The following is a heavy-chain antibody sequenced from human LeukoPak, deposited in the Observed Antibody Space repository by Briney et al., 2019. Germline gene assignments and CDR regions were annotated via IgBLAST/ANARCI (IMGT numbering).Heavy chain of an antibody. Sequence: ASVKVSCKTSVYTFTDYYIHWVRQAPGQGLEWMRWINPNSGETNSAQKFQGRVTMTGDTSISTAYMELRRVTSDYTAVYYCARDRDYSNTERGFDYWGQGTLVTASS. V-gene: IGHV1-2*02. CDR1: VYTFTDYY. CDR3: ARDRDYSNTERGFDY. J-gene: IGHJ4*02. D-gene: IGHD4-11*01. CDR2: INPNSGET.